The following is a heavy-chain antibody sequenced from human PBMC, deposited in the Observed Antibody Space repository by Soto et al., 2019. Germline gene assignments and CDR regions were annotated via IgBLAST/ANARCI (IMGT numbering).Heavy chain of an antibody. V-gene: IGHV4-30-2*01. CDR2: IYHSGST. D-gene: IGHD5-18*01. Sequence: SETLSLTCAVSGGSISSGGYSWSWIRQPLGKGLEWIGYIYHSGSTYYNPSLKSRVTISVDRSKNQFSLKLSSVTAADTAVYYCARGGYSYGYLPIAYWGQGTLVTVSS. J-gene: IGHJ4*02. CDR3: ARGGYSYGYLPIAY. CDR1: GGSISSGGYS.